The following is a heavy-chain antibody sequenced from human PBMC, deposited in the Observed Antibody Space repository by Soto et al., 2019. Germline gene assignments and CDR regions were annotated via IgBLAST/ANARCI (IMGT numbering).Heavy chain of an antibody. CDR3: AREGVAPYYYYGMDV. D-gene: IGHD5-12*01. V-gene: IGHV1-18*01. Sequence: QVQLVQSGAEVKKPGASVKVSCKASGYTFTRSGISWVRQAPGKGLEWMGWISTYNGDTNYAQKVQGRVTMTTDTSTSTAYMELRSLRSDDTAVYYCAREGVAPYYYYGMDVWGQGTTVTVSS. J-gene: IGHJ6*02. CDR1: GYTFTRSG. CDR2: ISTYNGDT.